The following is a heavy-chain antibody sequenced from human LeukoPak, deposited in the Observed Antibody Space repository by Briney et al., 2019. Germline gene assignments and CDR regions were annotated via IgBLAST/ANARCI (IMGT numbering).Heavy chain of an antibody. V-gene: IGHV1-46*01. CDR1: GYTFTSYY. D-gene: IGHD2-2*02. CDR3: ARDTPGGPAAISYYFDY. Sequence: ASVKVSCKASGYTFTSYYMHWVRQAPGQGLEWMGIINPSGGSTSYAQKFQGRVTITRDTSTSTVYMELSSLRSEDTAVYYCARDTPGGPAAISYYFDYWGQGTLVTVSS. J-gene: IGHJ4*02. CDR2: INPSGGST.